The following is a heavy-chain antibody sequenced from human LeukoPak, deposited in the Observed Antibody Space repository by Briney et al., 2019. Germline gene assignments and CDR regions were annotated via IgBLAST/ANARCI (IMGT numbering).Heavy chain of an antibody. CDR3: AREDPRFRGGDCYLDY. CDR2: ISAYNGNT. V-gene: IGHV1-18*01. J-gene: IGHJ4*02. D-gene: IGHD2-21*02. CDR1: GYTFTSYG. Sequence: GASVKVSCKASGYTFTSYGISWVRQAPGQGLEWMGWISAYNGNTNYAQKLQGRVTMTTDTSTSTAYMELRSLRSDDTAVYYCAREDPRFRGGDCYLDYWGQGTLVTVSS.